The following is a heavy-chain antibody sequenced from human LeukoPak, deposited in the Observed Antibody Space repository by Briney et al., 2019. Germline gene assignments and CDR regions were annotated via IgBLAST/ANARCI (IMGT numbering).Heavy chain of an antibody. Sequence: SETLSLTCTVSGGSISSYYWSWIRQPPGKGLEWIGYIYYSGSTNYNPSLKSRVTISVDTSKNQFSLKLSSVTAADTAVYYCARHLGPPIVYVDYWGQGTLVTVSS. J-gene: IGHJ4*02. V-gene: IGHV4-59*08. CDR2: IYYSGST. CDR3: ARHLGPPIVYVDY. D-gene: IGHD1-26*01. CDR1: GGSISSYY.